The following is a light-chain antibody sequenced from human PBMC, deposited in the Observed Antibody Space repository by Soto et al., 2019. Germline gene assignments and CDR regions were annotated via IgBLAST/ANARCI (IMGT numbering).Light chain of an antibody. CDR3: QQRSNWPPWT. CDR2: DVS. J-gene: IGKJ1*01. V-gene: IGKV1-5*01. CDR1: QSITTW. Sequence: DIQMTQSPSTVSAYVGDSVTITCRASQSITTWLAWYQQRPGKAPKLLIYDVSSLQSGVPSRFSGSGSGTDFTLTISSLEPEDFAVYYCQQRSNWPPWTFGQGTKVDIK.